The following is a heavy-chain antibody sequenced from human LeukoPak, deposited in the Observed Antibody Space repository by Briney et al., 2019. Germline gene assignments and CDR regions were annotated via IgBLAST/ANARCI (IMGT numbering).Heavy chain of an antibody. V-gene: IGHV3-66*01. J-gene: IGHJ6*02. CDR2: LYSVGST. Sequence: GGSLRLSCAASGFTVSGNYMSWVRQAPGKGLEWVSVLYSVGSTYYADSVKGRFTISRDNSENTLYLQMHSLRAEDTAVYYCTRDRRMDVWAQGTTVIVSS. CDR1: GFTVSGNY. CDR3: TRDRRMDV.